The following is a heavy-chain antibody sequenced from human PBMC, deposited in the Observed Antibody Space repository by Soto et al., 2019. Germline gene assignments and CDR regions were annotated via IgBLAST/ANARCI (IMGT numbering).Heavy chain of an antibody. CDR2: INSDGSST. J-gene: IGHJ2*01. D-gene: IGHD6-13*01. CDR1: GFTFSSYW. V-gene: IGHV3-74*01. Sequence: EVQLVESGGGLVQPGGSLRLSCAASGFTFSSYWMHWVRQAPGKGLVWVSRINSDGSSTSYAGSVKGRFTISRDNAKNTLYLQMNSLRAEDTAVYYCARVDSSWYGWYFDLWGRGTLVTVSS. CDR3: ARVDSSWYGWYFDL.